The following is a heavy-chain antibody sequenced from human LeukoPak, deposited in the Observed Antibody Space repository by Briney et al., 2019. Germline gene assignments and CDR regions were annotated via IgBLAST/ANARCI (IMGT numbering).Heavy chain of an antibody. J-gene: IGHJ4*02. CDR3: AKDRLGGWPSGAFDY. CDR2: ISYDGGYT. V-gene: IGHV3-30*18. D-gene: IGHD6-19*01. Sequence: GGSLRLSCAASGSTFSSYGIHWVRQAPGKGPEWVAVISYDGGYTYYADSVKGRFTISRDNSKNTLYLQMNSLRAEDTAVYYCAKDRLGGWPSGAFDYWGQGTLVTVSS. CDR1: GSTFSSYG.